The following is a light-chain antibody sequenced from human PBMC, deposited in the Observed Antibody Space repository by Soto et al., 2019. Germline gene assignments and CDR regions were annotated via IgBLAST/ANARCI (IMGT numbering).Light chain of an antibody. CDR2: AAS. Sequence: DIQMTQSPSSLSASVGDRITITCRASQSIGRRLNWYQQKPGQAPKFLIYAASTLQSGVPSRFSGSGSGTEFTLTISSLQPDDFATYYCQQYNVYWTFGQGTKVDI. V-gene: IGKV1-39*01. CDR1: QSIGRR. J-gene: IGKJ1*01. CDR3: QQYNVYWT.